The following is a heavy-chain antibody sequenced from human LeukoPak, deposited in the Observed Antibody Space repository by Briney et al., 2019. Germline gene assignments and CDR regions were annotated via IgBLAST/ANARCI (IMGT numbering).Heavy chain of an antibody. D-gene: IGHD3-22*01. CDR3: ARGLRKIFYYDSSGPFDY. Sequence: SETLSLTCTVSGGSISSYYWSWIRQPPGKGLEWIGYIYYSGSTNYNPSLKSRVTISVDTSKNQFSLKLSSVTAADTAVYYCARGLRKIFYYDSSGPFDYWGQGALVTVSS. CDR2: IYYSGST. J-gene: IGHJ4*02. V-gene: IGHV4-59*12. CDR1: GGSISSYY.